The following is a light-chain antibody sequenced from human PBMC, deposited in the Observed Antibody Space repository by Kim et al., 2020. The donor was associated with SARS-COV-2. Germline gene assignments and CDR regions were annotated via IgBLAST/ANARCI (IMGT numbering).Light chain of an antibody. CDR3: QAWDSSTVV. CDR1: KLGDKY. Sequence: SVAPGQTDSINCSGDKLGDKYACWYQQKPGQSPVLVIYQDSKRPSGIPERFSGSNSGNTATLTISGTQAMDEADYYCQAWDSSTVVFGGGTQLTVL. CDR2: QDS. V-gene: IGLV3-1*01. J-gene: IGLJ2*01.